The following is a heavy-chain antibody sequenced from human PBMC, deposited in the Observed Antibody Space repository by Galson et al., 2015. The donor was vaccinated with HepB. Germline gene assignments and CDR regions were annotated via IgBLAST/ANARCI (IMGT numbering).Heavy chain of an antibody. Sequence: SLRLSCAASGFTLSSYDMHWVRQAPGKGLEWVAFIRFAGSYKYYADSVKGRFTISRDNAKNTLSLQMNSLRAEDTALYYCAKLPLARRRFDNKDYWGQGTLVTVSS. D-gene: IGHD5-12*01. J-gene: IGHJ4*02. CDR3: AKLPLARRRFDNKDY. CDR2: IRFAGSYK. CDR1: GFTLSSYD. V-gene: IGHV3-30*02.